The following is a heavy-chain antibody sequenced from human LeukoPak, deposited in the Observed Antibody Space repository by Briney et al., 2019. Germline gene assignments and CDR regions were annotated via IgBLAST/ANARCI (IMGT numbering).Heavy chain of an antibody. CDR1: GGSISTSSSYY. CDR3: ARLRGYTYGNPGY. CDR2: IYYTGDT. V-gene: IGHV4-39*01. Sequence: SETLSLTCTVSGGSISTSSSYYWGWIRQPPGKGLEWIGSIYYTGDTYYNSSLKSRVTISVDTSKNQFALKLSSVTAADTALYYCARLRGYTYGNPGYWGQGSLVTVSS. J-gene: IGHJ4*02. D-gene: IGHD5-18*01.